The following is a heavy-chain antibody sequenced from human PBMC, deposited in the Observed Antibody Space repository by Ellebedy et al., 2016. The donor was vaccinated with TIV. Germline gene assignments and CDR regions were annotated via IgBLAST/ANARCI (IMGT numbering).Heavy chain of an antibody. J-gene: IGHJ2*01. CDR3: ARQGRYYDSSGYYSKWYFDL. CDR1: GYSFTSYW. D-gene: IGHD3-22*01. Sequence: GESLKISCKGSGYSFTSYWIGWVRQMPGKGLEWMGIIYPGDSDTRYSPSFQGQVTISADKSISTAYLQWSSLKASDTAMYYCARQGRYYDSSGYYSKWYFDLWGRGTLVTVSS. CDR2: IYPGDSDT. V-gene: IGHV5-51*01.